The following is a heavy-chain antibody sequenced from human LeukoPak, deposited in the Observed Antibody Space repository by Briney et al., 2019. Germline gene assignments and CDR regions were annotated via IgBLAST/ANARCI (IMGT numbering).Heavy chain of an antibody. CDR1: GGSISGYY. D-gene: IGHD5-18*01. Sequence: SETLSLTCTVSGGSISGYYWSWIRQPPGKGLEWIGRIYTSGSTNYNPSLKSRVTISVDTSKNQFSLKLSSVTAADTAVYYCATRAGGYSYGYEDYWGQGTLVTVSS. CDR3: ATRAGGYSYGYEDY. V-gene: IGHV4-4*08. CDR2: IYTSGST. J-gene: IGHJ4*02.